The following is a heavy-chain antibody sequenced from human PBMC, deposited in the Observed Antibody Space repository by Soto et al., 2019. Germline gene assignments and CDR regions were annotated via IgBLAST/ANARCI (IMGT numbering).Heavy chain of an antibody. D-gene: IGHD3-3*01. CDR1: GGSISSGDYY. CDR2: IYYSGST. Sequence: SETLSLTCTVSGGSISSGDYYWSWIRQPPGKGLEWIGYIYYSGSTYYNPSLKSRVTISVDTSKNQFSLKLSSVTAADTAVYYCARVTPPTLDYDFWSGYYIHDYWGQGTLVTVSS. J-gene: IGHJ4*02. CDR3: ARVTPPTLDYDFWSGYYIHDY. V-gene: IGHV4-30-4*01.